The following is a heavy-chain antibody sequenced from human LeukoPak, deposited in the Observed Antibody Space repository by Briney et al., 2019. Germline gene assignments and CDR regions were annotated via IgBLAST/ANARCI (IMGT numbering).Heavy chain of an antibody. D-gene: IGHD2-15*01. V-gene: IGHV3-30*04. CDR2: ISYDGSNK. Sequence: PGGSLRLSCAASGFTFSSYAMHWVRQAPGKGLEWVAVISYDGSNKYYADSVKGRFTISRDNAKNSLYLQMNSLRAEDTAVYYCARIPYCSGGSCADYWGQGTLVTVSS. J-gene: IGHJ4*02. CDR1: GFTFSSYA. CDR3: ARIPYCSGGSCADY.